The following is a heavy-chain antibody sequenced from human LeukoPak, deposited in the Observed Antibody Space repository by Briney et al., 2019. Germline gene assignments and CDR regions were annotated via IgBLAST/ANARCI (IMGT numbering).Heavy chain of an antibody. CDR1: GFIFSSYV. J-gene: IGHJ4*02. V-gene: IGHV3-23*01. CDR2: ISVGGGDT. CDR3: AKLNLGEMAYFDS. Sequence: GGSPRLSCAASGFIFSSYVMGWVRQAPGKGLEWVSSISVGGGDTFASDSVKGRFTITRENSKNTLYLQMMGLRVEDTAVYFCAKLNLGEMAYFDSWGQGTLVTVSS. D-gene: IGHD3-16*01.